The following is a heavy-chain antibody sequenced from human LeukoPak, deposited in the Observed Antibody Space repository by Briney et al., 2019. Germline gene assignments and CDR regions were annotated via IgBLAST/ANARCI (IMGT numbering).Heavy chain of an antibody. D-gene: IGHD2-15*01. J-gene: IGHJ6*03. CDR2: LDESGRP. V-gene: IGHV4-39*07. CDR3: ARDLGGYPFFMDV. CDR1: GGSRRGGRHH. Sequence: PSDTEGLMRSDPGGSRRGGRHHGAWVRQPPVKSLEFIGSLDESGRPYYNAPLKSRVTISEDSSGKQFSLNLSSVTAADTAVYYCARDLGGYPFFMDVWGRGTTVIVSS.